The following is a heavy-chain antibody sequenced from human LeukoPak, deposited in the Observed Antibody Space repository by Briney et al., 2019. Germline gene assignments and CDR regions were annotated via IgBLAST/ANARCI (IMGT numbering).Heavy chain of an antibody. D-gene: IGHD3-10*01. Sequence: ASVKVSCKASGYTFTSYGISWVRQAPGQGLGWMGWISAYNGNTNYAQKLQGRVTMTTDTSTSTAYMELRSLRSDDTAVYYCARVGYYGSGSYYNPLRNYYYMDVWGKGTTVTVSS. CDR3: ARVGYYGSGSYYNPLRNYYYMDV. J-gene: IGHJ6*03. V-gene: IGHV1-18*01. CDR2: ISAYNGNT. CDR1: GYTFTSYG.